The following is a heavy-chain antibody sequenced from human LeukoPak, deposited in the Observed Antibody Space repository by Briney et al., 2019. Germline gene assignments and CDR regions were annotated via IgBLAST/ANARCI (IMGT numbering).Heavy chain of an antibody. CDR2: VFHSGSA. V-gene: IGHV4-59*04. CDR1: GGSISSYY. CDR3: ATDENWNYGLDY. J-gene: IGHJ4*02. Sequence: SETLSLTCTVSGGSISSYYWSWIRQPPGKGLEWIGHVFHSGSAYYNPSLESRATLSVDLSKNQFSLKLTAVTAADTAVYYCATDENWNYGLDYWGQGILVTVSS. D-gene: IGHD1-7*01.